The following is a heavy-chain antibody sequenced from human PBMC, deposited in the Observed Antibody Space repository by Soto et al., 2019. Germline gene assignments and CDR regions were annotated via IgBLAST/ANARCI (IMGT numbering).Heavy chain of an antibody. CDR1: GYTFTAYA. V-gene: IGHV1-3*01. Sequence: ASVKVSCKASGYTFTAYALHWVRQAPGHRLEWMGWINAGNGDTKYSQKFQNRVTINRDTSASTVYEEMSSLRSEDTTVYYCVRDVSSSIDCWGQGTPVTVSS. J-gene: IGHJ4*02. CDR2: INAGNGDT. D-gene: IGHD2-2*01. CDR3: VRDVSSSIDC.